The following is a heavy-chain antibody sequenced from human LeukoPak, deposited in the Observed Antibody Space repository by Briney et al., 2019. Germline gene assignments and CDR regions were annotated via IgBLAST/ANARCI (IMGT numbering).Heavy chain of an antibody. CDR1: GFTFSSYG. Sequence: RASVKLSCTASGFTFSSYGISWVRQAPGKGLEWMAYINEYDSKKNYVDSVKGRFTISRDNSKNSLDLEMNRLRGEDTVVYYCAREVGLCSGSSCTYDKWGQGLLVTVSS. J-gene: IGHJ4*02. D-gene: IGHD2-15*01. CDR3: AREVGLCSGSSCTYDK. V-gene: IGHV3-7*01. CDR2: INEYDSKK.